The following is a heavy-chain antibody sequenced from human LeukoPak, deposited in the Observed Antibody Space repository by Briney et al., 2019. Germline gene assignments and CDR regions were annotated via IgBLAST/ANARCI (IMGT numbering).Heavy chain of an antibody. J-gene: IGHJ4*02. CDR2: ISGSGGDT. CDR3: ATRFSGGSY. Sequence: GGSLRLSCAAAGFTFSDYYMSWVRQAPGKGLEWVSAISGSGGDTYYADSVKGRFSISRDNSKNTLYLQMNSLRADDTAVYYCATRFSGGSYWGQGTLVTVSS. CDR1: GFTFSDYY. V-gene: IGHV3-23*01. D-gene: IGHD2-15*01.